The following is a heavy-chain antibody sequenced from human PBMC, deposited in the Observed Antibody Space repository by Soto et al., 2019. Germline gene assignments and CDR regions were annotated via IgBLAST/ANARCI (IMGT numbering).Heavy chain of an antibody. Sequence: QVQLVESGGGVVQPGRSLRLSCAASGFTFSSYAMHWVRQAPGKGLEWVAVISYDGSNKYYADSVKGRFTITRDNYKNPMYLQMNSLRAEDTSVYYCARDRFATKGQWLAYYYYYGMDVWGQGTTVTVSS. V-gene: IGHV3-30-3*01. CDR1: GFTFSSYA. CDR3: ARDRFATKGQWLAYYYYYGMDV. CDR2: ISYDGSNK. J-gene: IGHJ6*02. D-gene: IGHD6-19*01.